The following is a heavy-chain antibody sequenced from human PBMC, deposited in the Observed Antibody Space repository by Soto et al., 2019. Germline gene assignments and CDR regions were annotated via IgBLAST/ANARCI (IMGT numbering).Heavy chain of an antibody. V-gene: IGHV3-33*01. CDR1: GFMFRSYA. Sequence: QVQLVESGGGVVQSGRSLRLSCAASGFMFRSYAMHWVRQAPGKGLEWVAGIWYDGSTKYYGDSVKGRYSISRDNSKNMLDLQMNSLRAEDTAVYYCARVASRSSWHIPHVDQWGQGTLVTVSS. J-gene: IGHJ1*01. D-gene: IGHD6-13*01. CDR2: IWYDGSTK. CDR3: ARVASRSSWHIPHVDQ.